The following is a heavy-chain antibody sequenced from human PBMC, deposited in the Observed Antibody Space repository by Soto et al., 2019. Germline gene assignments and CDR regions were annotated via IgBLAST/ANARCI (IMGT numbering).Heavy chain of an antibody. Sequence: LSLTCSVSGDSISTVDYFWAWIRQPPGQALEYIGYIYKSTTTYYNPSFESRVAISLDTSKSQFSLTVASVTAADTAVYFCARGRYCLTGRCFPNWFDSWGQGTLVTVSS. J-gene: IGHJ5*01. CDR3: ARGRYCLTGRCFPNWFDS. V-gene: IGHV4-30-4*01. CDR2: IYKSTTT. D-gene: IGHD2-15*01. CDR1: GDSISTVDYF.